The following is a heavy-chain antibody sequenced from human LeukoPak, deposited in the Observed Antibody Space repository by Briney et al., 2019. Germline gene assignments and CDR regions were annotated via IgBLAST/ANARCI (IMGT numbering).Heavy chain of an antibody. Sequence: GGSLRLSCAASGFTFSDYYMSWIRQAPGKGLEWLSYISSRGTTIYYADSVKGRFTISRDNAKNSLYLQMNSLRAEDTAVYYCARETRVRWTDYWGQGILVTVSS. J-gene: IGHJ4*02. CDR3: ARETRVRWTDY. CDR2: ISSRGTTI. V-gene: IGHV3-11*04. CDR1: GFTFSDYY. D-gene: IGHD5-24*01.